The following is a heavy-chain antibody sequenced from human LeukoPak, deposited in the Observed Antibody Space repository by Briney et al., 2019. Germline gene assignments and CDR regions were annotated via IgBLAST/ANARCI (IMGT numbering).Heavy chain of an antibody. CDR3: ARERTMRYFDL. CDR1: GGSFSGYY. J-gene: IGHJ2*01. V-gene: IGHV4-34*01. Sequence: SETLSLTCAVYGGSFSGYYWSWIRQPPGKGLEWIGEINHSGSTNYNPSLKSRVTISVDTSKNQFSLKLSSVTAADTAVYYCARERTMRYFDLWGRGTLVTVSS. CDR2: INHSGST. D-gene: IGHD3-22*01.